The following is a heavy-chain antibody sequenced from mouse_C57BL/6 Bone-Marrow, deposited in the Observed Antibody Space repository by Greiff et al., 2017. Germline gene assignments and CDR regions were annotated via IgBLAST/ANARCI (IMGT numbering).Heavy chain of an antibody. CDR2: ISYDGSN. V-gene: IGHV3-6*01. Sequence: EVQVVESGPGLVKPSQSLSLTCSVTGYSITSGYYWNWIRQFPGNKLEWMGYISYDGSNNYNPSLKNRISITRDTSKNQFFLKLNSVTTEDTATYYCARVYYAMDYWGQGTSVTVSS. CDR1: GYSITSGYY. J-gene: IGHJ4*01. CDR3: ARVYYAMDY.